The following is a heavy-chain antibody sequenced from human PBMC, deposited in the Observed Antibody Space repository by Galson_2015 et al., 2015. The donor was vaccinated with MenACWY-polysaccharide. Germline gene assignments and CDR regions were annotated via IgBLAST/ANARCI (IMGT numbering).Heavy chain of an antibody. CDR2: ISWNSLNI. V-gene: IGHV3-9*01. J-gene: IGHJ4*02. CDR1: GFTFDNYA. CDR3: TRDRVDVSVIDAHTLFDL. Sequence: SLRLSCAASGFTFDNYAMHWVRLAPGKGLEWVAGISWNSLNIDYADSVKGRFTISRDNAKNSLYLQMNSLRVEDTALYYCTRDRVDVSVIDAHTLFDLWGQGTLVIVSS. D-gene: IGHD2/OR15-2a*01.